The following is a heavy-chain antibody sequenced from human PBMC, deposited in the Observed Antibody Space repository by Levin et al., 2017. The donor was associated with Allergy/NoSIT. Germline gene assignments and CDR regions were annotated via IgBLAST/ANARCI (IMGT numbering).Heavy chain of an antibody. V-gene: IGHV6-1*01. Sequence: SETLSLTCAISGDSVSSNSAAWNWIRQSPSRGLEWLGRTYYRSKWYNDYAVSVKSRITINPDTSKNQFSLQLNSVTPEDTAVYYCARSWKFHSGWSLGYWYFDLWGRGTLVTVSS. D-gene: IGHD6-19*01. CDR1: GDSVSSNSAA. CDR3: ARSWKFHSGWSLGYWYFDL. CDR2: TYYRSKWYN. J-gene: IGHJ2*01.